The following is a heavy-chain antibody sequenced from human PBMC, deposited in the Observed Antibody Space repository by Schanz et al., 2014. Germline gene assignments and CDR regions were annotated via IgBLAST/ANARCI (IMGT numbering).Heavy chain of an antibody. D-gene: IGHD1-1*01. V-gene: IGHV4-59*08. Sequence: QVQLQASGPGLLKPSETLSLTCTVSGGSIRSYFWSWIRQPPGKGLEWIGEIYHSGNTNYNASLKSRVTIAVDTAKNQFTLALTSRTAADTAVYYCARNTTWRLDLWGRGTLVTVSS. J-gene: IGHJ2*01. CDR3: ARNTTWRLDL. CDR2: IYHSGNT. CDR1: GGSIRSYF.